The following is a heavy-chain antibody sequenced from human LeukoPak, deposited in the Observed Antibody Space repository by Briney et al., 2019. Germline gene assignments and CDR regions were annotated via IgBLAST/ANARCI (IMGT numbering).Heavy chain of an antibody. CDR2: ISSSSSYI. V-gene: IGHV3-21*01. D-gene: IGHD6-13*01. CDR3: ARTLLADYSSSWRNWFDP. CDR1: GFTFSSYS. J-gene: IGHJ5*02. Sequence: GGSLRLSCAASGFTFSSYSMNWVRQAPGKGLEWVSSISSSSSYIYYADSVKGRFTISRGNAKNSLYLQMNSLRAEDTAVYYCARTLLADYSSSWRNWFDPWGQGTLVTVSS.